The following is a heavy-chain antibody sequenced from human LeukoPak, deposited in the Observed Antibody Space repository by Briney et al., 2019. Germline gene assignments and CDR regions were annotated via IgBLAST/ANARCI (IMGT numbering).Heavy chain of an antibody. Sequence: PGGSLRLSCAASGFTVRGNYMNWVRQAPGRGLECVSVLYKGGTTSYADSVKGRITFSRDNSKNTLNLLLLCETTVPGGSTSSPYYFDYWGLGTLVPVSS. D-gene: IGHD3-10*01. CDR3: PYYFDY. CDR2: LYKGGTT. J-gene: IGHJ4*02. CDR1: GFTVRGNY. V-gene: IGHV3-66*01.